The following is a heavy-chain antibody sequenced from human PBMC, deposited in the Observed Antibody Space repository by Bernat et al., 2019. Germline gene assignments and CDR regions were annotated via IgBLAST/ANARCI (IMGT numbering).Heavy chain of an antibody. D-gene: IGHD3-10*01. CDR3: ARGGTGSFDY. V-gene: IGHV3-48*01. Sequence: DVQPVESGGGLVQPGGSLRLSCAASGFTFSSYSMNWVRQAPGKELEWLSYITGSSSAIFYPDSVKGRFAISRDNAKNSVYLQMNSLRVADTAVYYCARGGTGSFDYWGQGTLVIVS. CDR2: ITGSSSAI. J-gene: IGHJ4*02. CDR1: GFTFSSYS.